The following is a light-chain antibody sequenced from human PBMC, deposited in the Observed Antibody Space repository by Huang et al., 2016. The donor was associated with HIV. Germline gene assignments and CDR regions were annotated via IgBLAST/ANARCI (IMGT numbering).Light chain of an antibody. J-gene: IGKJ1*01. CDR2: TAS. V-gene: IGKV1-6*01. Sequence: AIQMTQSPASLSASVGDRVTITCRASQGIGNDLGWYQQRLGKAPELLVSTASHLQSGVPSRFTGSGSGTHFTLTISGLQPEDFATYYCLQDYTYPWTFGQGTKVEI. CDR1: QGIGND. CDR3: LQDYTYPWT.